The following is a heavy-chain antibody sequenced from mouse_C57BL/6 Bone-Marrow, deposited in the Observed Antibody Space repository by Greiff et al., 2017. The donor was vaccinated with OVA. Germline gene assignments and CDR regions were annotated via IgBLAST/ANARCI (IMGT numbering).Heavy chain of an antibody. D-gene: IGHD1-1*01. CDR2: ISSGGSYT. CDR1: GFTFSSYG. Sequence: EVQLVESGGDLVKPGGSLKLSCAASGFTFSSYGMSWVRQTPDKRLEWVATISSGGSYTYYPASVKGRFTISRDNAKNPLYLQMSSLKSEDTAMYYCARRFITTGFDYWGQGTTLTVSS. CDR3: ARRFITTGFDY. V-gene: IGHV5-6*01. J-gene: IGHJ2*01.